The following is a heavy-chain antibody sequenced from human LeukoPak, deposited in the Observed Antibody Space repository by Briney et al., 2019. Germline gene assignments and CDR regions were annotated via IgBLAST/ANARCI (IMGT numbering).Heavy chain of an antibody. J-gene: IGHJ5*02. CDR1: GGSINSYY. Sequence: SETLSLTCTVSGGSINSYYWSWIRQPPGKGLEWIGYIYYSGSTNYNPSLKSRVTISVDTSKNQFSLKLSSVTAADTAVYYCARDLYCSSTTCYWFDLWGQGTLVTVSS. V-gene: IGHV4-59*01. CDR2: IYYSGST. D-gene: IGHD2-2*01. CDR3: ARDLYCSSTTCYWFDL.